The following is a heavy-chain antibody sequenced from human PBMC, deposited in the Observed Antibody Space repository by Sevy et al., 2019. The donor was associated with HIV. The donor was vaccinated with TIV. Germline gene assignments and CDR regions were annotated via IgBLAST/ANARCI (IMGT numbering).Heavy chain of an antibody. Sequence: GGSLRLSCAASGFTFHTYAVLWVRQAPGKGLEWLTLISYDGVNKYYADSVKGRFTISRDNSKNTLYLQMDSLRDEDTALYYCARVAVEYCTNDCYHRFDHWGQGTLVTVSS. D-gene: IGHD2-8*01. CDR2: ISYDGVNK. V-gene: IGHV3-30-3*01. CDR3: ARVAVEYCTNDCYHRFDH. CDR1: GFTFHTYA. J-gene: IGHJ4*02.